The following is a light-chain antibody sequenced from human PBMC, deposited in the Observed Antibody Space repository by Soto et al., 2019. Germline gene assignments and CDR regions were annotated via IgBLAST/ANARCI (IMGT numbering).Light chain of an antibody. V-gene: IGLV2-14*01. CDR3: RSYTSSSTYV. J-gene: IGLJ1*01. Sequence: QSVLTQPASVSGSPGQSITISCTGTSSDVAGYKYVSWYQQHPGKAPKLMIYDVSNRPSGVSDRFSGSNSANTASLTISGLQAEDEADYYCRSYTSSSTYVLGTGTKVTVL. CDR1: SSDVAGYKY. CDR2: DVS.